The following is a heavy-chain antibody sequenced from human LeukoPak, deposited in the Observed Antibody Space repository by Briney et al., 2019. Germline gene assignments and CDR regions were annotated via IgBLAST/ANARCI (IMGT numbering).Heavy chain of an antibody. J-gene: IGHJ6*02. CDR3: ARAGRVYGMDV. CDR1: GFTFSSYD. D-gene: IGHD1-26*01. Sequence: PGGSLRLSCAASGFTFSSYDMRWVRQATGKGLEWVSAICTAGDTYYPGSVKGRFTISRENAKNSFYLQMNSLRAGDTAVYYCARAGRVYGMDVWGQGTTVTVSS. CDR2: ICTAGDT. V-gene: IGHV3-13*01.